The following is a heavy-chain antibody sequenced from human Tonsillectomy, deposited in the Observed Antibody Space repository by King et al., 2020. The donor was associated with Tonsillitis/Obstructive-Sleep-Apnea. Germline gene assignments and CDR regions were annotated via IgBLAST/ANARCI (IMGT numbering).Heavy chain of an antibody. CDR1: GGSISGSSDF. CDR3: ARQRAIVGVPATPIRYFDC. CDR2: IYYSGST. D-gene: IGHD2-2*01. J-gene: IGHJ4*02. Sequence: LQLQESGPGLVKPSETLSLTCTVSGGSISGSSDFWGWIRQPPGKGLEWIGRIYYSGSTYYSPSLKSRVTISVDTSKNQFSLRLTSVTAADTAVYYCARQRAIVGVPATPIRYFDCWGQGTLVTVSS. V-gene: IGHV4-39*01.